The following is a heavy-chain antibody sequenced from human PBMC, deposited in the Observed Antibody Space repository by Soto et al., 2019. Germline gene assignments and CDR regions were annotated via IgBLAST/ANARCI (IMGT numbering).Heavy chain of an antibody. CDR1: GFTFSPYW. J-gene: IGHJ2*01. Sequence: EVQLVESGGGLVQPGGSLRLSCAASGFTFSPYWMYWVRQAPGKGLVWVSRINGDASSTTYADSVKGRCTISRDNDNHTLNWQMNGVTAEYYGLYDWAVLGGTSCPWYLDVWGRGTLVTVSS. V-gene: IGHV3-74*01. CDR3: AVLGGTSCPWYLDV. CDR2: INGDASST. D-gene: IGHD1-26*01.